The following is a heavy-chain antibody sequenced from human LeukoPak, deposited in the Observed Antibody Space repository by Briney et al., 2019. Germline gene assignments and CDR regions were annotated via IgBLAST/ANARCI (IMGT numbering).Heavy chain of an antibody. D-gene: IGHD3-16*02. J-gene: IGHJ4*02. CDR1: GYTFTSNY. CDR2: ISPSGGST. CDR3: ARGRLWGSYRWGTYYFDY. Sequence: ASVKVSCKAFGYTFTSNYMHWVRQAPGQGPEWMGVISPSGGSTTYAQKFQGRVTLTRDMSTSTDYLELSSLRSEDTAVYYCARGRLWGSYRWGTYYFDYWGQGTLVTVSS. V-gene: IGHV1-46*01.